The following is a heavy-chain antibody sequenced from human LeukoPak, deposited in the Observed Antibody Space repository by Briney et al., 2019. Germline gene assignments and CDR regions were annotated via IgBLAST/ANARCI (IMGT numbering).Heavy chain of an antibody. D-gene: IGHD3-9*01. V-gene: IGHV3-23*01. CDR2: ISGSGGST. Sequence: QSGGSLRLSCAVSGFTFSSYAMSWVRQAPGKGLEWVSGISGSGGSTYYADSVKGRFTISRDNAKNSLYVQMNSLRAEDTALYYCARGGYDILTGYYTDFDYWGQGTLVTVSS. CDR3: ARGGYDILTGYYTDFDY. CDR1: GFTFSSYA. J-gene: IGHJ4*02.